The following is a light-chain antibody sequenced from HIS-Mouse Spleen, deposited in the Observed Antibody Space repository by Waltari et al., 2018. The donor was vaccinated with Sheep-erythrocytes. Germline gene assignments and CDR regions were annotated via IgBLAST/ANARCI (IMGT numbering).Light chain of an antibody. Sequence: QSALTQPASVSGSPGQSITISCTGTSCDLGSYNLVSWYQQHPGKAPKLMIYEGSKRPSGVSKRFSGSKSGKTASLTISGLQAEDEAAYYCCSYAGSSTPWVFGGGTKLTVL. J-gene: IGLJ3*02. CDR1: SCDLGSYNL. CDR2: EGS. CDR3: CSYAGSSTPWV. V-gene: IGLV2-23*01.